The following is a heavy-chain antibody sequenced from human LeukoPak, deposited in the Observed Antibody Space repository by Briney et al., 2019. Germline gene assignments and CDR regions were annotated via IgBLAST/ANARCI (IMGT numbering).Heavy chain of an antibody. CDR3: ASSRSGSYFAY. CDR2: ISYDGSNK. CDR1: GLTFDSNA. Sequence: GGSLRLSCVASGLTFDSNAMHWVRQAPGKGLEWVAAISYDGSNKYYADSVKGRFTISRDNSKNTQYLQMNSLRAKDTAVYHCASSRSGSYFAYWGQGTLVTVSS. D-gene: IGHD1-26*01. V-gene: IGHV3-30*04. J-gene: IGHJ4*02.